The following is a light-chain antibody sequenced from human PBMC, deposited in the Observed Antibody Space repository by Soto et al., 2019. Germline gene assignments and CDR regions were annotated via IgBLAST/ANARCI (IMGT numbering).Light chain of an antibody. CDR2: GAS. V-gene: IGKV3-20*01. CDR1: QIVSNSY. CDR3: QQYGGSPPRYT. J-gene: IGKJ2*01. Sequence: EVVLTQSPDTLSLSPGEMATLSCRASQIVSNSYLAWYQQRPGQAPRLLIYGASSRATGTPDRFSGSGSGTDFTLTISGLEPEDFAVYYCQQYGGSPPRYTFGQGTKLEIK.